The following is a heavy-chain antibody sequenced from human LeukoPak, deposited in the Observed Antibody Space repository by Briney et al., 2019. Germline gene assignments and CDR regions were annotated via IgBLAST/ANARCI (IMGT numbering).Heavy chain of an antibody. J-gene: IGHJ4*02. V-gene: IGHV6-1*01. CDR1: GDSVSSNSAA. Sequence: SQTLSLTCAISGDSVSSNSAAWNWIRQSPSRGLEWLGTTFYRSKWFNDYAVSVKSRISLHPDTAKNQFSLQLNSLTPEDTAVYYCARVLTASNTKGAFDYWDQGTLVTVSS. D-gene: IGHD7-27*01. CDR2: TFYRSKWFN. CDR3: ARVLTASNTKGAFDY.